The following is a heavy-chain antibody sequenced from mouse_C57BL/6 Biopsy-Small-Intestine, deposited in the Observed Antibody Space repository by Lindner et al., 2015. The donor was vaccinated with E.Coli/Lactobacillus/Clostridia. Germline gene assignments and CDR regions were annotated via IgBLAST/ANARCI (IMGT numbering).Heavy chain of an antibody. J-gene: IGHJ2*01. Sequence: VQLQESGPGMVKPSQSLSLTCTVTGYSITSGYDWHWIRHFPGNKLEWMGYISYSGSTNYNPSLKSRISITHDTSKNHFFLKLNSVTTEDTATYYCARAGYYSRGYYLDYWGQGTTLTVSS. CDR1: GYSITSGYD. CDR3: ARAGYYSRGYYLDY. CDR2: ISYSGST. V-gene: IGHV3-1*01. D-gene: IGHD2-3*01.